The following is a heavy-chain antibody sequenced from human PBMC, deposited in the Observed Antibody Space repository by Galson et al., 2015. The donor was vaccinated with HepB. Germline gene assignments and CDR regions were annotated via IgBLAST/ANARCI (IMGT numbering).Heavy chain of an antibody. D-gene: IGHD6-19*01. V-gene: IGHV3-30*18. CDR3: AKDPYLYSALAGTMAGFDY. Sequence: SPRLSCAASGFTFSNYSMHWVRQAPGKGLEWVAVISYDGSNKYYADSVKGRFTISRDNSKNTLYLQMNSLRAEDTALYYCAKDPYLYSALAGTMAGFDYWGQGTLVTVSS. J-gene: IGHJ4*02. CDR1: GFTFSNYS. CDR2: ISYDGSNK.